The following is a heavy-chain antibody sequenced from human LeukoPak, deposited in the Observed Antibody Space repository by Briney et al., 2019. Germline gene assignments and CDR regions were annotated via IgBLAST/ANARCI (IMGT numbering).Heavy chain of an antibody. D-gene: IGHD3-22*01. CDR2: INHSGST. Sequence: PSETLSLTCAVYGGSFSGYYWSWIRRPPGKGLEWIGEINHSGSTNYNPSLKSRVTISVDTSKNQFSLKLSSVTAADTAVYYCAVQRPYYYDSSGYSTWGQGTLVTVSS. CDR3: AVQRPYYYDSSGYST. V-gene: IGHV4-34*01. CDR1: GGSFSGYY. J-gene: IGHJ5*02.